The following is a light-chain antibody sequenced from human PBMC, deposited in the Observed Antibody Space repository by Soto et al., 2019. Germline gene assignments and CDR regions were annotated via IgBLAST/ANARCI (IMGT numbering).Light chain of an antibody. Sequence: DIQMTQSPSTLSASVGYRVAVTCRASQSISSWLAWYQQKPGKAPKLLIYKASSLESGVPSRFSGSGSATDYTLIISSLQLEDSVANYCLQDYNYAFTLRQGTKVDI. CDR3: LQDYNYAFT. CDR2: KAS. CDR1: QSISSW. V-gene: IGKV1-5*03. J-gene: IGKJ2*01.